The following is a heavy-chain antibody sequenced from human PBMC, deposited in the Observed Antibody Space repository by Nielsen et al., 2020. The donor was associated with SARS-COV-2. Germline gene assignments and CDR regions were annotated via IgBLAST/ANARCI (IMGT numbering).Heavy chain of an antibody. D-gene: IGHD6-25*01. J-gene: IGHJ5*02. V-gene: IGHV4-34*01. Sequence: SETLSLTCAVYGGSFSGYYWSWIRQPPGKGLEWIGEINHSGSTNYNPSLKSRVTISVDTSKNQFSLKLSSVTAADTAVYYCARASPAARNHAEFDPWGQGTLVTVSS. CDR2: INHSGST. CDR3: ARASPAARNHAEFDP. CDR1: GGSFSGYY.